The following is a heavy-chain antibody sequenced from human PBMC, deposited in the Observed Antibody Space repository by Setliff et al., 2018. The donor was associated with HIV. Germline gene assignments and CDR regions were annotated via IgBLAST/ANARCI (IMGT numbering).Heavy chain of an antibody. CDR1: GGSISSYY. CDR2: VYARGNT. V-gene: IGHV4-4*08. J-gene: IGHJ4*02. CDR3: ARDRYGDYAYFDY. D-gene: IGHD4-17*01. Sequence: SETLSLTCTVSGGSISSYYWSWIRQPPGKGLEWIGHVYARGNTNYNPSLKSRVTISVDTSKSQFSLKLSSVTAADTAVYYCARDRYGDYAYFDYWGQGTLVTVSS.